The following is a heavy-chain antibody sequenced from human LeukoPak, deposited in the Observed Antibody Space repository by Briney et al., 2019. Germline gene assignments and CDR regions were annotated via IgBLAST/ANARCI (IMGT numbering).Heavy chain of an antibody. CDR3: AKDYHYDILTGSFDP. Sequence: GGSLRLSCAASGFTFDDYAMHWVQQAPGKGLEWVSGISWNSGSIGYADSVKGRFTISRDNAKNSLYLQMNSLRAEDTALYYCAKDYHYDILTGSFDPWGQGTLVTVSS. J-gene: IGHJ5*02. D-gene: IGHD3-9*01. V-gene: IGHV3-9*01. CDR1: GFTFDDYA. CDR2: ISWNSGSI.